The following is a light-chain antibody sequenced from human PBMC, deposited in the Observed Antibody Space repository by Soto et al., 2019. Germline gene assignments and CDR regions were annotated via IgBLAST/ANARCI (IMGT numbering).Light chain of an antibody. CDR3: HQYDSSPLT. J-gene: IGKJ4*01. Sequence: DIVLTQSPGTLSLSPGERATLSCRASQSVSSSYLAWYQQKPGQAPRLLIYGASSRATGIPDRFSGSGSGTDFTLTISRLEPEDFAVYYCHQYDSSPLTFGEGTKVEIK. V-gene: IGKV3-20*01. CDR2: GAS. CDR1: QSVSSSY.